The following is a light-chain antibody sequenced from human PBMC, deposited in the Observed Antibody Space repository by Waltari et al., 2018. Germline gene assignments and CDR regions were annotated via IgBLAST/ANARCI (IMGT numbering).Light chain of an antibody. Sequence: DIQMTQSPSTLSASVGDRVTITCRASQSISSWLAWYQQKPGKAPKLLIYEASSLESGGPSRFSGGGYGTEFTLTISSLQPDDLATYYCQQYNDYSGTFGRGTKVEIK. CDR3: QQYNDYSGT. V-gene: IGKV1-5*03. CDR1: QSISSW. CDR2: EAS. J-gene: IGKJ1*01.